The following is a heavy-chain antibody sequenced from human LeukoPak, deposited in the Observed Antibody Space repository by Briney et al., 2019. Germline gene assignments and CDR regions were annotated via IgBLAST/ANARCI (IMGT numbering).Heavy chain of an antibody. CDR3: AKDQQQLVLHYYYYYGMDV. V-gene: IGHV3-23*01. Sequence: GGSLRLSCAAFGFTFSSYAMSWVRQAPGKGLEWVSAISGSGGSTYYADSVKGRFTISRDNSKNTLYLQMISLRAEDTAVYYCAKDQQQLVLHYYYYYGMDVWGKGTTVTVSS. CDR1: GFTFSSYA. D-gene: IGHD6-13*01. J-gene: IGHJ6*04. CDR2: ISGSGGST.